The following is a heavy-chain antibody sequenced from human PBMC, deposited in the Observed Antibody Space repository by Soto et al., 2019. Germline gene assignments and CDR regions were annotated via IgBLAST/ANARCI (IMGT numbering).Heavy chain of an antibody. J-gene: IGHJ5*02. CDR1: GYTFTGYY. D-gene: IGHD3-10*01. V-gene: IGHV1-2*02. Sequence: GASVKVSCKASGYTFTGYYMHWVRQAPGQGLEWMGWINPNSGGTNYAQKFQGRVTMTRDTSISTAYMELSRLRSDDTAVYYCARWNYYGSGSYYNALKGFDPWGQGTLVTVSS. CDR2: INPNSGGT. CDR3: ARWNYYGSGSYYNALKGFDP.